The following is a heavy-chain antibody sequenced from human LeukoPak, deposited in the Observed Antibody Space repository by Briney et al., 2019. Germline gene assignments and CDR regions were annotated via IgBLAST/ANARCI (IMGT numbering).Heavy chain of an antibody. CDR2: IYYSGNT. D-gene: IGHD2-2*01. J-gene: IGHJ4*02. CDR1: GGSISSNRYY. V-gene: IGHV4-39*07. Sequence: SETLSLTRSVSGGSISSNRYYWGWIRQPPGKGLEWIGSIYYSGNTYYNPYFKSRVTISVGTSKNQFSLRLSSVTAADKAVYFCARNPYGSGTICRDSWGQGALVTVSS. CDR3: ARNPYGSGTICRDS.